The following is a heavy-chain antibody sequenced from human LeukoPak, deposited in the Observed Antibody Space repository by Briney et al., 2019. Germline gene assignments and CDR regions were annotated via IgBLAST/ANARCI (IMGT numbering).Heavy chain of an antibody. CDR1: GGSISSGGYY. D-gene: IGHD5-18*01. V-gene: IGHV4-30-4*08. Sequence: SQTLSLTCTVSGGSISSGGYYWSWIRQPPGKGLEWIGEINHSGSTNYNPSLKSRVTISVDTSKNQFSLKLSSVTAADTAVYYCARHPGYSYGPNWFDPWGQGTLVTVSS. J-gene: IGHJ5*02. CDR3: ARHPGYSYGPNWFDP. CDR2: INHSGST.